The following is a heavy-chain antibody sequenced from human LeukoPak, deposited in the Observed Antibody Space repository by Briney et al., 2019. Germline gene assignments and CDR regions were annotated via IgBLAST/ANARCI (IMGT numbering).Heavy chain of an antibody. CDR1: GFTFSSYW. D-gene: IGHD2-2*01. Sequence: GGSLRLSCAASGFTFSSYWMSWVRQAPGKGLEWVSAISGSGGSTYYADSVKGRFTISRDNSKNTLYLQMNSLRAEDTAVYYCAKEGGLYCSSTSCSYYYYMDVWGKGTTVTVSS. CDR3: AKEGGLYCSSTSCSYYYYMDV. J-gene: IGHJ6*03. V-gene: IGHV3-23*01. CDR2: ISGSGGST.